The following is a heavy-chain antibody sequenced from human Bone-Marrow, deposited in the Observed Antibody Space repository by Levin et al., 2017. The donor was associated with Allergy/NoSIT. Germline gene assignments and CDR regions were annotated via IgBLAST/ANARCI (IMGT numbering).Heavy chain of an antibody. V-gene: IGHV1-18*01. Sequence: PGESLKISCKASGYTFTSYGISWVRQAPGQGLEWMGWISAYNGNTNYAQKLQGRVTMTTDTSTSTAYMELRSLRSDDTAVNYCARVFSQSPYDILTGSPVWGYDYWGQGTLVTVSS. D-gene: IGHD3-9*01. CDR3: ARVFSQSPYDILTGSPVWGYDY. CDR1: GYTFTSYG. J-gene: IGHJ4*02. CDR2: ISAYNGNT.